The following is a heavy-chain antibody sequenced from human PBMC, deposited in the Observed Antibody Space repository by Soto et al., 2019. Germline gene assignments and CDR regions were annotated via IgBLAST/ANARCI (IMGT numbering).Heavy chain of an antibody. J-gene: IGHJ4*02. V-gene: IGHV1-18*04. Sequence: ASVKVSCKASGYTFTSYGISWVRQAPGQGLEWMGWISAYNVNTNYAQKLQGRVTMTTDTSTSTAYMELRSLRSDDTAVYYCAREKMGYSYGLVDYWGQGTLVTVSS. CDR1: GYTFTSYG. CDR2: ISAYNVNT. D-gene: IGHD5-18*01. CDR3: AREKMGYSYGLVDY.